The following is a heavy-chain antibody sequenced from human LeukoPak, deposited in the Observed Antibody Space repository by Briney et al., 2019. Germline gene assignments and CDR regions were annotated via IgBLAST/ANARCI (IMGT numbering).Heavy chain of an antibody. J-gene: IGHJ4*02. CDR3: ATTFRGVIITRLDY. CDR2: ISHDEKNK. CDR1: GFSFSGYA. D-gene: IGHD3-10*01. V-gene: IGHV3-30*04. Sequence: GGSLRLSCAASGFSFSGYAMHWGRRTPGKGLEWVAVISHDEKNKFYAESVKGRFTISRDNSKNTLFLEMNSLRPEDTAFYYCATTFRGVIITRLDYWGQGTLVTVSS.